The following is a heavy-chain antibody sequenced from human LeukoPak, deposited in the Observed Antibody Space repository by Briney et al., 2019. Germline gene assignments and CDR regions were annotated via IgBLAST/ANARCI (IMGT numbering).Heavy chain of an antibody. CDR3: ARSLDYYYGMDV. J-gene: IGHJ6*02. V-gene: IGHV4-59*01. CDR1: GGSISSYY. Sequence: SETLSLTCTVSGGSISSYYWSWIRQPPGKGLGWIGYIYYSGSTNYNPSLKSRVTISVDTSKNQFSLKLSSVTAADTAVYYCARSLDYYYGMDVWGQGTTVTVSS. CDR2: IYYSGST.